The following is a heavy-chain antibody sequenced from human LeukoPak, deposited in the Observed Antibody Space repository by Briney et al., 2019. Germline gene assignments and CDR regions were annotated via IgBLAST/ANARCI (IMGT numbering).Heavy chain of an antibody. Sequence: SQTLSLTCTVSGGSISSGDYYWSWIRQPPGKGLEWIGYIYYSGSTYYNPSLKSRVTISVDTSKNQFSLKLSSVTAADTAVYYCARVGRYYDSSGYYYYYYYYMDAWGKGTTVTVSS. CDR3: ARVGRYYDSSGYYYYYYYYMDA. J-gene: IGHJ6*03. V-gene: IGHV4-30-4*08. CDR2: IYYSGST. D-gene: IGHD3-22*01. CDR1: GGSISSGDYY.